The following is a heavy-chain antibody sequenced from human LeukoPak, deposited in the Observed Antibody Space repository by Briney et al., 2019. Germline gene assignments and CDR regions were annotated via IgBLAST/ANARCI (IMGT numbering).Heavy chain of an antibody. CDR3: ARGWSTSADY. J-gene: IGHJ4*01. CDR1: GFTFSNYE. CDR2: ISNSGDTI. Sequence: GGSLRLSCAASGFTFSNYEMYWVRQGPGKGLEWVSYISNSGDTIYYADSVKGRFTISRDNAKNSLYLQMNSLRAEDMAVYYCARGWSTSADYWGHGTLVTVSS. D-gene: IGHD1-26*01. V-gene: IGHV3-48*03.